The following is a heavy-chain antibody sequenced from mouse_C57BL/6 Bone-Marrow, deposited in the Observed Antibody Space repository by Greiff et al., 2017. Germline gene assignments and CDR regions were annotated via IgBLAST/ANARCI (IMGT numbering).Heavy chain of an antibody. CDR1: GYTFTSYW. Sequence: QVQLKQPGAELVKPGASVKLSCKASGYTFTSYWMHWVKQRPGRGLEWIGRIDPNSGGTKYNEKFKSKATLTVDKPSSTAYMQLSSLTSEDSAVYYCARSGGPLLRGFAYWGQGTLVTVSA. V-gene: IGHV1-72*01. CDR2: IDPNSGGT. J-gene: IGHJ3*01. CDR3: ARSGGPLLRGFAY. D-gene: IGHD1-1*01.